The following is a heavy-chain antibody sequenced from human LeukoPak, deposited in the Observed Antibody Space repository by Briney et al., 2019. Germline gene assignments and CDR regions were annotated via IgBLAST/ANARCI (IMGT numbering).Heavy chain of an antibody. CDR3: ARGPRGYIRDHYYAMDV. CDR1: GGSISSYY. V-gene: IGHV4-59*12. CDR2: IYYSGST. D-gene: IGHD6-25*01. J-gene: IGHJ6*02. Sequence: NPSETLSLTCTVSGGSISSYYWSWIRQPPGKGLEWIGYIYYSGSTNYNPSLKSRVTISVETSKKQLSLNLRSVTAADSGVYYCARGPRGYIRDHYYAMDVWGQGITVTVSS.